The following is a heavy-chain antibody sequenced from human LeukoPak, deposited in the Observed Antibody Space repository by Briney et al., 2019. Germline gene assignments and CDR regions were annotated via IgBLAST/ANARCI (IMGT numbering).Heavy chain of an antibody. CDR3: ARDYRDSSGYYAMAY. Sequence: DPGGSLRLSCAASGFTFSSYAMSWVRQAPGKGLEWVSAISGSGGSTYYADSVKGRFTISRDHSKNTLYLQMNSLRAEDTAVYYCARDYRDSSGYYAMAYWGQGALVTVSS. CDR2: ISGSGGST. V-gene: IGHV3-23*01. J-gene: IGHJ4*02. CDR1: GFTFSSYA. D-gene: IGHD3-22*01.